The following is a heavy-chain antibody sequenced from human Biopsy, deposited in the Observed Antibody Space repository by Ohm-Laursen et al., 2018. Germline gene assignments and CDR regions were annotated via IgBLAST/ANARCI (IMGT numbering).Heavy chain of an antibody. CDR1: GDSISSGGNY. CDR2: IYHTGST. Sequence: TLSLTCTVSGDSISSGGNYWSWIRQFPGKGLEWIAYIYHTGSTYYNPSLKSRLSIAIDTSKNQFSVSLRSVTAADTAVYYCARAEMVTTIVDYWGQGTLVTVSS. V-gene: IGHV4-31*03. CDR3: ARAEMVTTIVDY. D-gene: IGHD5-12*01. J-gene: IGHJ4*02.